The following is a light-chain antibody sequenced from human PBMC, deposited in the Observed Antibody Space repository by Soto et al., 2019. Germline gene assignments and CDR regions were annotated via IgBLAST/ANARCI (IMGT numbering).Light chain of an antibody. V-gene: IGKV3-15*01. Sequence: EKVMKQSPATLSMSPGERATLSCRASQSVSNFLAWYQQKPGQAPRLLIYGASTRATGVPARFSGSGSGTEFTLTISSRQSEYFAVYYCQQYSNWPSWTFGQGTKVEVK. CDR1: QSVSNF. J-gene: IGKJ1*01. CDR3: QQYSNWPSWT. CDR2: GAS.